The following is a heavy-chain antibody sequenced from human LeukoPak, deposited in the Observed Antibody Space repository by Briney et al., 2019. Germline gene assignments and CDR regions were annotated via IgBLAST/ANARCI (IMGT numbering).Heavy chain of an antibody. Sequence: SETLSLTCTVSGGSISSYYWSWIRQPPGKGLEWIGYIYYSGSTNYNPSLKSRVTISVDTSKNQFSLKLSSVTAADTAVYYYARAVDTAMVLDYWGQGTLVTVSS. CDR1: GGSISSYY. J-gene: IGHJ4*02. CDR3: ARAVDTAMVLDY. D-gene: IGHD5-18*01. V-gene: IGHV4-59*01. CDR2: IYYSGST.